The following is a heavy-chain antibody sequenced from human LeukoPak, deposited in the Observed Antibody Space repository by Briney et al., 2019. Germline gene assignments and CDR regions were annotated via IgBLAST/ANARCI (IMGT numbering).Heavy chain of an antibody. V-gene: IGHV3-48*04. D-gene: IGHD6-13*01. Sequence: PGGSLRLSCAASGFTFSSYSMNWVRQAPGKGLEWVSYISSSSSTIYYADSVKGRFTISRDNAKNSLYLQMNSLRAEDTAVYYCARDREGSSSWYPGGSYPAGDYWGQGTLVTVSS. J-gene: IGHJ4*02. CDR2: ISSSSSTI. CDR3: ARDREGSSSWYPGGSYPAGDY. CDR1: GFTFSSYS.